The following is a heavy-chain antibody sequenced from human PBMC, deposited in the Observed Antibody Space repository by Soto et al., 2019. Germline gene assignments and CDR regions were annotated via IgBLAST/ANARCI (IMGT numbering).Heavy chain of an antibody. Sequence: TLSLTCSVSGASISSYYWTWIRQPPGGGLEWIGYMHHTQGTNDNPSLRGRVHMSIDTSMNQFSLRLTSVTAADTAVYYCARVPFVGYFDWLDPWGHGTLVTVSS. CDR1: GASISSYY. V-gene: IGHV4-59*01. CDR3: ARVPFVGYFDWLDP. CDR2: MHHTQGT. J-gene: IGHJ5*02. D-gene: IGHD3-9*01.